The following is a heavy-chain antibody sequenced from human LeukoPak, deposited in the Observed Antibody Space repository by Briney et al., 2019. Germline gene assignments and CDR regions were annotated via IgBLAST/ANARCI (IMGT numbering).Heavy chain of an antibody. V-gene: IGHV1-24*01. Sequence: ASVKVSCKVSGYTLTELSMHWVRQAPGKGLEWMGGFDPEDGETIYAQKFQGRVTMTRDMSTSTVYMELSSLRSEDTAVYYCARDRRDYGGNSYFDYWGQGTLVTVSS. J-gene: IGHJ4*02. CDR1: GYTLTELS. CDR3: ARDRRDYGGNSYFDY. D-gene: IGHD4-23*01. CDR2: FDPEDGET.